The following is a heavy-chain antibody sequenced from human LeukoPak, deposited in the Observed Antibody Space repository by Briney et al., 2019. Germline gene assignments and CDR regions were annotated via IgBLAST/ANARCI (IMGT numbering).Heavy chain of an antibody. D-gene: IGHD2-2*01. CDR2: INPNSGGT. J-gene: IGHJ4*02. Sequence: ASVKVSCKASGYTFTSYAMNWVRQAPGQGLEWMGRINPNSGGTNYAQKFQGRVTMTRDTSISTAYMELSRLRSDDTAVYYCAREYCTSTSCYYYYFDYWGQGTLVTVSS. CDR3: AREYCTSTSCYYYYFDY. CDR1: GYTFTSYA. V-gene: IGHV1-2*06.